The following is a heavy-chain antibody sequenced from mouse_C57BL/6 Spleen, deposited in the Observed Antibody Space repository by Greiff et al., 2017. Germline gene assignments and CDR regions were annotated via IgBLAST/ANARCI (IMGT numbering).Heavy chain of an antibody. V-gene: IGHV5-6*01. CDR1: GFTFSSYG. D-gene: IGHD2-2*01. Sequence: EVNLVESGGDLVKPGGSLKLSCAASGFTFSSYGMSWVRQTPDKRLEWVATISSGGSYTYYPDSVKGRFTISRDNAKNTLYLQMSSLKSEDTAMYYCARQDGYDRAWFAYWGQGTLVTVSA. J-gene: IGHJ3*01. CDR3: ARQDGYDRAWFAY. CDR2: ISSGGSYT.